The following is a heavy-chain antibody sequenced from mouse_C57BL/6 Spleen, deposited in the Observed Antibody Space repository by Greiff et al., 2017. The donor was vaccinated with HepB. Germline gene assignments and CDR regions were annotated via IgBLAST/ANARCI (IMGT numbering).Heavy chain of an antibody. CDR1: GYTFTNYW. CDR2: IYPGGGYT. Sequence: VQLQQSGSELVRPGTSVKMSCKASGYTFTNYWIGWAKQRPGHGLEWIGDIYPGGGYTNYNEKFKGKATQTADKSSSTAYMQFSSLTSEDSAIYYCARGAHITTVVAGDFDYWGQGTTLTVSS. D-gene: IGHD1-1*01. CDR3: ARGAHITTVVAGDFDY. J-gene: IGHJ2*01. V-gene: IGHV1-63*01.